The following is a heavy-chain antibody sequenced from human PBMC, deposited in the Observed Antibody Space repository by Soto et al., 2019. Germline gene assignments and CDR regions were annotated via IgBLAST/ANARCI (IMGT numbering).Heavy chain of an antibody. CDR3: AREAGLYSRPHYFDY. Sequence: QVQLVESGGGVVQPGRSLRLSCAASGFTFSSYGMHWVRQAPGKGLEWVAVIWYDGSNKYYADSVKGRFTISRDNSKNTLYLQMNSLRAEDTAVYYCAREAGLYSRPHYFDYWGQGTLVTVSS. J-gene: IGHJ4*02. V-gene: IGHV3-33*01. CDR2: IWYDGSNK. CDR1: GFTFSSYG. D-gene: IGHD6-13*01.